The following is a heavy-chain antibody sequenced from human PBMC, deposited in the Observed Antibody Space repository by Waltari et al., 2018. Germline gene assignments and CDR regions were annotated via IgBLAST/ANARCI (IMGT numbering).Heavy chain of an antibody. V-gene: IGHV1-8*01. CDR1: GYTFTSYD. J-gene: IGHJ4*02. CDR3: ARGRGCSSTSCYLFDY. CDR2: MKPNSGNT. D-gene: IGHD2-2*01. Sequence: QVQLVQSGAEVKKPGASVKVSCKASGYTFTSYDINWVRQATGQGLEWQGWMKPNSGNTGYAQKFQGRVTMTRNTCISTAYMELSSLRSEDTAVYYCARGRGCSSTSCYLFDYWGQGTLVTVSS.